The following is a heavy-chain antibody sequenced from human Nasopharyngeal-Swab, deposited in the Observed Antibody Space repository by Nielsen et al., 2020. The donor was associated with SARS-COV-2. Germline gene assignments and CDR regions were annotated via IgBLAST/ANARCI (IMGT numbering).Heavy chain of an antibody. Sequence: ASVKVSCKASGYPFNTYHMHWVRQAPGQGPEWMGLIIPSGGSTTYAQRLQGRVTMTRDTSTTTFYMELSSLRFEDTAMYYCARSRGAGVLDYWGQGSLVTVSS. CDR2: IIPSGGST. CDR3: ARSRGAGVLDY. J-gene: IGHJ4*02. D-gene: IGHD1-14*01. V-gene: IGHV1-46*02. CDR1: GYPFNTYH.